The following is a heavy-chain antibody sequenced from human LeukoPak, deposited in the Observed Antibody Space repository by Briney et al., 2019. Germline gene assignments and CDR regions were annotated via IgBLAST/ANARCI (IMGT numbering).Heavy chain of an antibody. Sequence: SETLSLTCTVSGGPINSYYWSWIRQPPGKGLEWIGYIYYSGSTNYNPSLKSRVTISVDTSKKQFSLKLSSVTAADTAVYYCGRGVHTGWFDPWGQGTLVSVSS. CDR3: GRGVHTGWFDP. J-gene: IGHJ5*02. CDR2: IYYSGST. D-gene: IGHD1-1*01. CDR1: GGPINSYY. V-gene: IGHV4-59*01.